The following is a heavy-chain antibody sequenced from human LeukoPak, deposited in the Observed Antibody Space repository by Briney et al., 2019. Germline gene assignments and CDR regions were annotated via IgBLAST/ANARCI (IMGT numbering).Heavy chain of an antibody. D-gene: IGHD3-22*01. CDR1: GGTFSSYA. V-gene: IGHV1-69*06. J-gene: IGHJ4*02. CDR3: ARCSPGDSSNFYAVLQY. CDR2: IIPVFGTT. Sequence: SVKVSCKASGGTFSSYAASWVRLTPGQGLEWLGGIIPVFGTTTYAQKFQAKVTMTADKSTNTACLEISSLTSDDTAVYYCARCSPGDSSNFYAVLQYWGQGTQVTVST.